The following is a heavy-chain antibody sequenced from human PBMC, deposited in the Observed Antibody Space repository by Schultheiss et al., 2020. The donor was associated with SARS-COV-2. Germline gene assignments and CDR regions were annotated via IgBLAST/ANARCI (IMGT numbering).Heavy chain of an antibody. Sequence: SETLSLTCTVSGVSISSYYWGWVRQRPGEGLEWIGHIYYTGSTNYNPSLKSRVTISVDTSKNQFSLKLSSVTAADTAVYYCAAGIAVAGTIYWGQGTLVTVSS. CDR2: IYYTGST. V-gene: IGHV4-59*01. CDR1: GVSISSYY. J-gene: IGHJ4*02. D-gene: IGHD6-19*01. CDR3: AAGIAVAGTIY.